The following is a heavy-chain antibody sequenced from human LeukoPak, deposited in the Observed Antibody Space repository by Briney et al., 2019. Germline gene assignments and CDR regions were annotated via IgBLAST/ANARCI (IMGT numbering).Heavy chain of an antibody. CDR2: IGSYEGDT. J-gene: IGHJ5*01. D-gene: IGHD1-1*01. V-gene: IGHV1-18*04. CDR1: TSY. CDR3: ARDFWNFDDSGGYNRDLDS. Sequence: GASVKVSCKATSYISWVRQAPGQGLEWMAWIGSYEGDTYSAQNFRDRLTVTSDTSTGTVYLHLRSLRPDDTAVYYCARDFWNFDDSGGYNRDLDSWGQGTLVTVSS.